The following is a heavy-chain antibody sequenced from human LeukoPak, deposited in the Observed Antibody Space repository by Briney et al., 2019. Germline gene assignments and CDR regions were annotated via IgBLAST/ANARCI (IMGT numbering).Heavy chain of an antibody. J-gene: IGHJ4*02. V-gene: IGHV1-3*01. CDR2: INAGNGNT. D-gene: IGHD3-9*01. CDR1: GCTFTSYA. Sequence: GASVKVSCKASGCTFTSYAMHWVRQAPGQRLEWVGWINAGNGNTKYSQKFQGRVTITRDTSASTAYMELSSLRSEDTAVYYCARGGRRYFDYFDYWGQGTLVTVSS. CDR3: ARGGRRYFDYFDY.